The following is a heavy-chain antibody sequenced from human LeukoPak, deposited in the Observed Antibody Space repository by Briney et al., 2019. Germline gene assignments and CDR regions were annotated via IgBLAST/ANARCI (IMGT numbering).Heavy chain of an antibody. D-gene: IGHD3-10*01. CDR1: GGSINTHY. Sequence: PSETLSLTCTVSGGSINTHYWSWIRQPPGKGLEWIGYVYYSGTTKYNPSLQSRVTISVDTSKNQFSLKLSSVTAADTAVFYCARGKADHYYGSGTYGAIGYWGQGTLVTVSS. CDR2: VYYSGTT. J-gene: IGHJ4*02. CDR3: ARGKADHYYGSGTYGAIGY. V-gene: IGHV4-59*11.